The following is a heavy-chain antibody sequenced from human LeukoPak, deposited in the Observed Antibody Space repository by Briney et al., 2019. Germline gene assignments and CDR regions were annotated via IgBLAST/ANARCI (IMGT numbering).Heavy chain of an antibody. Sequence: SETLSLTCTVSGGSISSGGYYWSWIRQHPGKGLEWIGYIYYSGSTYYNPSLKSRVTISVDTSKNQFSLKLSSVTAADTAVYYCARDLSVANYDIFTGYYTSSSNYFDYWGQGTLVTVSS. V-gene: IGHV4-31*03. CDR1: GGSISSGGYY. CDR3: ARDLSVANYDIFTGYYTSSSNYFDY. J-gene: IGHJ4*02. CDR2: IYYSGST. D-gene: IGHD3-9*01.